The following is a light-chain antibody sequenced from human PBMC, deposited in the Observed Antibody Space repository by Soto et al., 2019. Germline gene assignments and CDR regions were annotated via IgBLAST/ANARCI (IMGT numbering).Light chain of an antibody. Sequence: EIVLTQSPGTLSLSPGERATLSCRASQSVSNNYLAWYQQRPGQAPRLLIYGASNRATGIPARFSGSGSGTDLTLTIRSLEPEDSAVYYCQQRSNWPYTFGQGTKVDIK. V-gene: IGKV3D-20*02. J-gene: IGKJ2*01. CDR3: QQRSNWPYT. CDR2: GAS. CDR1: QSVSNNY.